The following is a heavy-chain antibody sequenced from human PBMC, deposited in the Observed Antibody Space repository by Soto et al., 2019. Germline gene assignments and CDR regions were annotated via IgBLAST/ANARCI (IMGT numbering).Heavy chain of an antibody. CDR2: ISYDGSNK. CDR3: AKGEFDP. V-gene: IGHV3-30*18. J-gene: IGHJ5*02. CDR1: GFTFSSYG. Sequence: GGSLRLSCAASGFTFSSYGMHWVRQAPGKGLEWVAVISYDGSNKYYADSMKGRFTISRDNSKNTLYLQMNSLRAEDTAVYYCAKGEFDPWGQGTLVTVSS.